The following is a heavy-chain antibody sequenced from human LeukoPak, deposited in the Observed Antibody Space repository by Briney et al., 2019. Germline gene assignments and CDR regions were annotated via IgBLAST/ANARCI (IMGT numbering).Heavy chain of an antibody. D-gene: IGHD2-21*02. CDR3: ARGDNVVSTAMLLLRY. V-gene: IGHV1-69*04. CDR1: GGTFSSYA. CDR2: IIPILGIA. Sequence: SVKVSCKASGGTFSSYAISWVRQAPGQGLEWMGRIIPILGIANYAQKFQGRVTITADKSTSTAYMELSSLRSEDTAVYYCARGDNVVSTAMLLLRYWGQGTLVAVSS. J-gene: IGHJ1*01.